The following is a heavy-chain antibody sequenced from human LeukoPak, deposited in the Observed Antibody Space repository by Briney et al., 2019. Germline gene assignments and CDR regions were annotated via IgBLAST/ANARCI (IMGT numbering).Heavy chain of an antibody. CDR1: GYTFTGYY. Sequence: ASVKVSCKASGYTFTGYYMHWVQQAPGQGLEWMGWINPNSGGTNYAQKFQGRVTMTRDTSISTAYMELSRLRSDDTAVYYCARVSPLIAVAGDFDYWGQGTLVTVSS. J-gene: IGHJ4*02. CDR3: ARVSPLIAVAGDFDY. V-gene: IGHV1-2*02. CDR2: INPNSGGT. D-gene: IGHD6-19*01.